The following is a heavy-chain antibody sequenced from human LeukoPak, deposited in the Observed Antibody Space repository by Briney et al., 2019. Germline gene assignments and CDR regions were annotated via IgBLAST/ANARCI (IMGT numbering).Heavy chain of an antibody. CDR1: GGSISSSSYY. V-gene: IGHV4-39*07. J-gene: IGHJ4*02. CDR2: IYYSGST. Sequence: SETLSLTCTVSGGSISSSSYYWGWIRQPPGKGLEWIGCIYYSGSTYYNPSLKSRVTISVDTSKNQFSLKLSSVTAADTAVYYCARTGYSSGWYAESNSVFDYWGQGTLVTVSS. CDR3: ARTGYSSGWYAESNSVFDY. D-gene: IGHD6-19*01.